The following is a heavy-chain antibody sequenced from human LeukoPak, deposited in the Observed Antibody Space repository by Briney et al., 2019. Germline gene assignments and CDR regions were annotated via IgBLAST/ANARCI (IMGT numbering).Heavy chain of an antibody. CDR2: IYYSGST. CDR1: GGSISSSSYY. CDR3: ARHIAAAGAPWYFDL. Sequence: TSGTLCLTCAVSGGSISSSSYYWGWIRQPPGKGLEWIGSIYYSGSTYYNPSLKSRVTISVDTSKNQFSLKLSSVTAADTAVYYCARHIAAAGAPWYFDLWGRGTLVTVSS. D-gene: IGHD6-13*01. V-gene: IGHV4-39*01. J-gene: IGHJ2*01.